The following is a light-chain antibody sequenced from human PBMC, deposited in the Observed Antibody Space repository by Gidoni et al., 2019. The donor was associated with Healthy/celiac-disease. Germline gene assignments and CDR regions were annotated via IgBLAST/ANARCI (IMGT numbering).Light chain of an antibody. CDR2: GAS. CDR3: QQYGSSPVT. V-gene: IGKV3-20*01. CDR1: QSVSSSY. J-gene: IGKJ4*01. Sequence: EIVLTQSPGTLSLSPGERATLSCRASQSVSSSYLAWYQQKPGQAPRLLIYGASSRATGIPDRFSGSGSGTDFTLTISRLEPEDFAVYYCQQYGSSPVTFXGXTNVEIK.